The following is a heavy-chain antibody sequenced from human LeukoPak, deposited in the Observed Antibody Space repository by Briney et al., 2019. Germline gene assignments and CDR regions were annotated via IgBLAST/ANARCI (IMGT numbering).Heavy chain of an antibody. CDR2: IKQDGSEK. D-gene: IGHD1-14*01. CDR1: GFTFSSYW. Sequence: GGSLRLSCGASGFTFSSYWMNWVRQAPGKGLEWVANIKQDGSEKYYVDSVKGRFTISRDDSKSTLYLQMNSPRAEDTAVYYCARERTGYYMAVWGKGTTVTVSS. CDR3: ARERTGYYMAV. V-gene: IGHV3-7*01. J-gene: IGHJ6*03.